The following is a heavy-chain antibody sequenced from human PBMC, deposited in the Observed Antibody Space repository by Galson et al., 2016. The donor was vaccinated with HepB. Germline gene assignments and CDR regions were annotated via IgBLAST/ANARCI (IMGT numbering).Heavy chain of an antibody. Sequence: SLRLSCAASGFTFSSYGMHWVRQAPGKGLEWVAVISYDGSNKYYADSVKGRFTISRDNSKNTLYLQINSLRAEDTAVYYCARDFSFDIDHWGQGTLVIVSS. D-gene: IGHD2/OR15-2a*01. CDR3: ARDFSFDIDH. CDR2: ISYDGSNK. CDR1: GFTFSSYG. V-gene: IGHV3-30*03. J-gene: IGHJ4*02.